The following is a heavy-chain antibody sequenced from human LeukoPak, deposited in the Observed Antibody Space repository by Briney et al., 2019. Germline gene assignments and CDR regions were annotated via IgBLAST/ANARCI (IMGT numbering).Heavy chain of an antibody. Sequence: GGSLRLSCAASGFTFSSYAMSWVRRAPGKGLEWVSAISGSGGSTYYADSVKGRFTISRDNSKNTLYLQMNSLRAEDTAVYYCAKDKGGHYLGIFDYWGQGTLVTVSS. CDR2: ISGSGGST. D-gene: IGHD1-26*01. CDR1: GFTFSSYA. V-gene: IGHV3-23*01. J-gene: IGHJ4*02. CDR3: AKDKGGHYLGIFDY.